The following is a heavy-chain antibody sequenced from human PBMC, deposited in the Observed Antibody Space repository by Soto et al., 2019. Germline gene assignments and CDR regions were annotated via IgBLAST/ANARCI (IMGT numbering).Heavy chain of an antibody. CDR1: GFTFSSYG. CDR2: IWYDGSNK. Sequence: GGSLRLSCAASGFTFSSYGMHWVRRAPGKGLEWVAVIWYDGSNKYYADSVKGRFTISRDNSKNTLYLQMNSLRAEDTAVYYCARYCSGGSCLDYWGQGTLVTVSS. CDR3: ARYCSGGSCLDY. J-gene: IGHJ4*02. D-gene: IGHD2-15*01. V-gene: IGHV3-33*01.